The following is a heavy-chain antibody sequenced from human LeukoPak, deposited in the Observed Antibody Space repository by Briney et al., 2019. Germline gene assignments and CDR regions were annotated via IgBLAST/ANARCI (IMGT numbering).Heavy chain of an antibody. V-gene: IGHV1-69*13. Sequence: ASVKVSCKASGGTFSSYAISWVRQAAGQGLEWMGGIIPIFGTANYAQKFQGRVTITADESTSTASMELSSLRSEDTAVYYCVNSRGGYSYDLDYWGQGTLVTVSS. CDR1: GGTFSSYA. CDR3: VNSRGGYSYDLDY. CDR2: IIPIFGTA. J-gene: IGHJ4*02. D-gene: IGHD5-18*01.